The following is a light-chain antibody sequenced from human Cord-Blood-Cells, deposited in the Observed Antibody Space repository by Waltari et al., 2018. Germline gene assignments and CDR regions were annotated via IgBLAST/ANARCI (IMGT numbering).Light chain of an antibody. CDR1: QGISSY. V-gene: IGKV1-9*01. CDR3: QQLNSYPRFT. J-gene: IGKJ3*01. CDR2: AAS. Sequence: DIQLTQSPSFLSASVGDRVTINCRASQGISSYLAWYQQKPGKAPKLLIYAASTLQSGVPSRFSGSGSETEFTLTISSLQPEDFATYYCQQLNSYPRFTFGPGTKVDIK.